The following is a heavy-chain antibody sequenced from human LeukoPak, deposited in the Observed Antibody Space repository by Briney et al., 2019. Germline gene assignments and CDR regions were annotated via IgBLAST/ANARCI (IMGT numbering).Heavy chain of an antibody. CDR3: ASAMIVAPGAFDAFDI. D-gene: IGHD3-22*01. CDR1: GYTFTSYA. Sequence: ASVKVSCKASGYTFTSYAMNWVRQAPGQGLEWMGWINTNTGKPTYAQGFTGRFVFSLDSSVSTAYLQINSLNAEGTAVYYCASAMIVAPGAFDAFDIWGQGTMVTVSS. CDR2: INTNTGKP. J-gene: IGHJ3*02. V-gene: IGHV7-4-1*02.